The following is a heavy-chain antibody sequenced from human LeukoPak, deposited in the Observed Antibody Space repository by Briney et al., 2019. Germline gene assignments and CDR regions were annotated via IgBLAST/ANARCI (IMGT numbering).Heavy chain of an antibody. J-gene: IGHJ4*02. CDR3: AGGYWTSTSCYYFDY. CDR1: GYTFTSYG. Sequence: GASVKVSCKASGYTFTSYGISWVRQAPGQGLEWMGWISAYNGNANYAQKLQGRVTMTTDTSTSTAYMELRSLRSDDTAVYYCAGGYWTSTSCYYFDYWGQGTLVTVSS. CDR2: ISAYNGNA. V-gene: IGHV1-18*01. D-gene: IGHD2-2*01.